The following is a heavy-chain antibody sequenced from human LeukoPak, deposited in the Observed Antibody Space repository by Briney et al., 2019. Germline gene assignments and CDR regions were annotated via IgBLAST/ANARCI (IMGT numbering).Heavy chain of an antibody. Sequence: GGSLRLSCAASGFTFSSYSMNWVRQAPGKGLEWVPSISSSSSYIYYADSVKGRFTISRDNSKNTLYLQMNSLRAEDTAVYYCARDGSGSYLDYYFDYWGQGTLVTVSS. V-gene: IGHV3-21*01. D-gene: IGHD1-26*01. CDR1: GFTFSSYS. CDR2: ISSSSSYI. CDR3: ARDGSGSYLDYYFDY. J-gene: IGHJ4*02.